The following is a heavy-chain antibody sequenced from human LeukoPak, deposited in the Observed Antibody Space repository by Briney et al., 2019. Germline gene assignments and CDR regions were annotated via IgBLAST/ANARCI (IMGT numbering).Heavy chain of an antibody. D-gene: IGHD6-19*01. CDR3: AKDPEGSGWNYYFDY. CDR2: IRYDGSNK. Sequence: QSGGSLRLSCAASGFTFSSYGMHWFLQAPPKGLQWVAFIRYDGSNKYYADSVKGRFTISRDNSKNTLYLQMNSLRAEDTAVYYCAKDPEGSGWNYYFDYWGQGTLVTVSS. CDR1: GFTFSSYG. J-gene: IGHJ4*02. V-gene: IGHV3-30*02.